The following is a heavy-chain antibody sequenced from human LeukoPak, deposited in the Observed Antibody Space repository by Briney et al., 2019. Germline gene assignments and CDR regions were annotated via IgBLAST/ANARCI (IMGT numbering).Heavy chain of an antibody. CDR1: GFTFSTYG. D-gene: IGHD1-26*01. CDR3: ARASGPIKKNRFDQ. V-gene: IGHV3-30*12. Sequence: PGGSLRVSCATSGFTFSTYGMEWVRQAPGKGLEWVAIIFSDGIRKYYADSVKGRFTISRDISRSTLYLEMNSLSAEDTAVYYCARASGPIKKNRFDQWGQGTLVTVSS. CDR2: IFSDGIRK. J-gene: IGHJ4*02.